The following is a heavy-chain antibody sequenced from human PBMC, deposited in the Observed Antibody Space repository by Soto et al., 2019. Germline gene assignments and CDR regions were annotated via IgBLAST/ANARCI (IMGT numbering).Heavy chain of an antibody. V-gene: IGHV3-74*01. Sequence: EVQLVESGGGLVQPGGSLRLSCAASGFTFSSYWMHWVRQAPGKGLVWVSRINSDGSSTSYADSVKGRFTISRDNAKNTLYLQMNSLRAEETAVYYCARDQGSSSWYNWFDPWGQGTLVTVSS. CDR1: GFTFSSYW. CDR3: ARDQGSSSWYNWFDP. D-gene: IGHD6-13*01. J-gene: IGHJ5*02. CDR2: INSDGSST.